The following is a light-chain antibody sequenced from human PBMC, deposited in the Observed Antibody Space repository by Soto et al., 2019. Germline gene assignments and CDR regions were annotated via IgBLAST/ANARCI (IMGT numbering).Light chain of an antibody. Sequence: QSALTQPASVSGSPGQSITISCSGTSSDVGAYNYVSWYQQHPDKAPRLVIYEVSYRPSGVSNRFSGSKSGNTASLTISGLRTEDEADYYCSSYAGSNNFYVFGTGTKLTVL. CDR1: SSDVGAYNY. J-gene: IGLJ1*01. CDR2: EVS. V-gene: IGLV2-14*01. CDR3: SSYAGSNNFYV.